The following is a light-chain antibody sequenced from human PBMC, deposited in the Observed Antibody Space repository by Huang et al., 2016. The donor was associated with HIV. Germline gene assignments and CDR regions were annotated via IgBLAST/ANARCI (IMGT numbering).Light chain of an antibody. J-gene: IGKJ2*03. Sequence: DIQMTQSPSSLSASIGDRVTINCKASQDISNYLNGYQQKPGKAPKLLLYDATNSEAGVPSRFSGSGSGTDFTLTISRLQPEDFATYYCQQFDNVPYSFGQGTRLEIK. V-gene: IGKV1-33*01. CDR3: QQFDNVPYS. CDR2: DAT. CDR1: QDISNY.